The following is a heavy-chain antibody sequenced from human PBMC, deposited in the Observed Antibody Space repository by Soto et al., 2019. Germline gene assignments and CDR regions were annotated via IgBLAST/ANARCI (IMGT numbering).Heavy chain of an antibody. CDR3: ARGLLPWFFDL. Sequence: PSETLSLTCAVYGGSFSDYYWTWIRQPPGKGLEWIGEIYHTGSTNYNPSLKSRGTITVDTSKTQFSLKLSSVTAADTAVYYCARGLLPWFFDLWGPGTLVTVS. D-gene: IGHD2-2*01. J-gene: IGHJ2*01. V-gene: IGHV4-34*01. CDR1: GGSFSDYY. CDR2: IYHTGST.